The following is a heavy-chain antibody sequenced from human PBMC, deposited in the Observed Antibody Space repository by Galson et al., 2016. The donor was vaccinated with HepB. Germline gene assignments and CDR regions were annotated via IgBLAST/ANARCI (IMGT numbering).Heavy chain of an antibody. J-gene: IGHJ6*02. Sequence: SLRLSCAASGFTFSSYAMSWVRQAPGKGLEWVSSISGSGGSTYYADSVKGRITISRDNSKNTLYLQMNSLRVEDTAVYYCAKGGGSESSNSCSSDVWGQGTTVTVSS. CDR1: GFTFSSYA. CDR3: AKGGGSESSNSCSSDV. V-gene: IGHV3-23*01. CDR2: ISGSGGST. D-gene: IGHD2-2*01.